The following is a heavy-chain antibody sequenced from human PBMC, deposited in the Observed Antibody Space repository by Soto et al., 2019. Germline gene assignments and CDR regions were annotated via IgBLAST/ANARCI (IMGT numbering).Heavy chain of an antibody. J-gene: IGHJ5*02. CDR2: IDYSGTT. CDR1: GDSISSNSYY. D-gene: IGHD3-22*01. V-gene: IGHV4-39*01. Sequence: SETLSLTCTVSGDSISSNSYYWGWIRQPPGKGLEWIGKIDYSGTTYYNPSLKRRVTISVDTTKNQFSLLLSSVTAADTALYYCARHVTTTWFDRWGQGTLVTVSS. CDR3: ARHVTTTWFDR.